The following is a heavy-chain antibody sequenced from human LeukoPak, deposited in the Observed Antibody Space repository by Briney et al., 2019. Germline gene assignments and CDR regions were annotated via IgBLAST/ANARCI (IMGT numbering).Heavy chain of an antibody. CDR2: ISDSGGST. V-gene: IGHV3-23*01. Sequence: PGGSLRLSCAASGFTFSSYGMHWVRQAPGKGLEWVSVISDSGGSTYYADSVKGRFTISRDNSKNMLYLQMNSLRAEDTAVYLCVRSAVIPDNWFDPWGQGTLVTVSS. D-gene: IGHD2/OR15-2a*01. CDR1: GFTFSSYG. J-gene: IGHJ5*02. CDR3: VRSAVIPDNWFDP.